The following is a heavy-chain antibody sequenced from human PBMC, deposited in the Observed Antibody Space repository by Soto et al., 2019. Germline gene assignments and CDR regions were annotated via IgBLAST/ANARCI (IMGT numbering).Heavy chain of an antibody. CDR1: GYPFTNYG. D-gene: IGHD3-3*01. J-gene: IGHJ4*02. Sequence: GSVKVSFKASGYPFTNYGISLVRQAPGQGLEWMGWISAYNGNTNYAQNLQGRVTMTTDTSTSTAYMELRSLRSDDTAVYYCARVDVLRFLEWLIWGQGTMVTVSS. V-gene: IGHV1-18*04. CDR2: ISAYNGNT. CDR3: ARVDVLRFLEWLI.